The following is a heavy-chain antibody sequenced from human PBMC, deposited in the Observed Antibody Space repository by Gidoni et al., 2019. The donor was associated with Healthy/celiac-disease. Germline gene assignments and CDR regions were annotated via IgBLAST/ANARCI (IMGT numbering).Heavy chain of an antibody. V-gene: IGHV3-21*01. J-gene: IGHJ4*02. Sequence: EVQLVESGGGLVKPGGSLRLSCAASGFTFSSSRMNWVRQAPGTGLECVSSISSSSSYIYYADSVKGRFTISRDNAKNSLYLQMNSLRAEDTAVYYCARDRTSSSWYAGRVQFDYWGQGTLVTVSS. CDR2: ISSSSSYI. CDR3: ARDRTSSSWYAGRVQFDY. CDR1: GFTFSSSR. D-gene: IGHD6-13*01.